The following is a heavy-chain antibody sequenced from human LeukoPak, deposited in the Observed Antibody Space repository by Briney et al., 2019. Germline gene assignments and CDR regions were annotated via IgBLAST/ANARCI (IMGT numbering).Heavy chain of an antibody. CDR1: GGSISSYY. J-gene: IGHJ4*02. Sequence: SETLSLTCTVSGGSISSYYWGWIRQPPGKGLEWIGSIYYGESTYYNPSLKSRVTISIDTSKNQFSLKLNSVTAADTAVYYCARGVPPFDYWGQGTLVTVSS. V-gene: IGHV4-39*07. CDR3: ARGVPPFDY. CDR2: IYYGEST. D-gene: IGHD5/OR15-5a*01.